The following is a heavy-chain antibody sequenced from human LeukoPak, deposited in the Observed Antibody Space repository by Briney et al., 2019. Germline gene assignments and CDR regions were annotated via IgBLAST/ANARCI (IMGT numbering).Heavy chain of an antibody. V-gene: IGHV1-69*05. D-gene: IGHD3-10*01. J-gene: IGHJ4*02. Sequence: SVKVSCKASGGTFSSYAISWVRQAPGQGLEWMGGIIPIFGTANYAQKFQGRVTITTDESTSTAYMELSSLRSEDTAVYYCARGGEGATAVSFDYWGQGTLVTVSS. CDR2: IIPIFGTA. CDR3: ARGGEGATAVSFDY. CDR1: GGTFSSYA.